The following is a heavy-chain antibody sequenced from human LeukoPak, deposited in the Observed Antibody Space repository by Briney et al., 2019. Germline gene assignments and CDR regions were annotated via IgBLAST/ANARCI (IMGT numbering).Heavy chain of an antibody. CDR2: ISSGSSTI. J-gene: IGHJ6*02. CDR3: ARLPVPLRYYGMDV. V-gene: IGHV3-48*04. CDR1: GFTFSSYS. D-gene: IGHD3-10*02. Sequence: GGSLRLSCAASGFTFSSYSMNWVRQAPGKGLEWVSYISSGSSTIYYADSAKGRFTISRDSAKNSLYLQMNSLRAEDTAVYYCARLPVPLRYYGMDVWGQGTTVTVPS.